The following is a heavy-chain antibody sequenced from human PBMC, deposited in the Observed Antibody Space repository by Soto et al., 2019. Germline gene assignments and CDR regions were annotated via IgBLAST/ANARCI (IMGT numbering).Heavy chain of an antibody. CDR2: MNPSSGRT. V-gene: IGHV1-8*01. CDR3: TRTMVRGQPHMDV. D-gene: IGHD3-10*01. Sequence: QVQLVQSGAEVKKPGASVKVSCKASGYSFTNYDINWVRQATGEGLECLRWMNPSSGRTGYAQKFQGRVTMTRDNSISTAYMELTSLTSEDTAMYYCTRTMVRGQPHMDVWGQGTTVTVSS. J-gene: IGHJ6*02. CDR1: GYSFTNYD.